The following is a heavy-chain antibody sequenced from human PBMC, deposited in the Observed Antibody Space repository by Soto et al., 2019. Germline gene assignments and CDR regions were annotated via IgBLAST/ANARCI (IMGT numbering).Heavy chain of an antibody. D-gene: IGHD4-17*01. CDR3: AKSGRGDYTLNWFDP. V-gene: IGHV3-23*01. CDR2: IIGSGGST. Sequence: EVQLLESGGDLVQPGGSLRVSCAASGFTFSSYAMTWVRRPPGKGLEWVSTIIGSGGSTYYADSVKGRFTISRDNSKNTLYLQMNSLRADDTAVYYCAKSGRGDYTLNWFDPWGQGTLVTVSS. J-gene: IGHJ5*02. CDR1: GFTFSSYA.